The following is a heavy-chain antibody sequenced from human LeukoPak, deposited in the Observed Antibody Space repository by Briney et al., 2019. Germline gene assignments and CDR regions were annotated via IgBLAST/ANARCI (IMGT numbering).Heavy chain of an antibody. Sequence: GGSLRLSCAASGFMFDDYAMHWVRQVPGRGLEWVSLTSGDGVSSFYADSVRGRFTISRDNNNNSLSLQMHSLTAEDTAFYYCAREQFSHTSNYFDNWGQGILVTVSS. D-gene: IGHD5-24*01. CDR3: AREQFSHTSNYFDN. J-gene: IGHJ4*02. V-gene: IGHV3-43*02. CDR1: GFMFDDYA. CDR2: TSGDGVSS.